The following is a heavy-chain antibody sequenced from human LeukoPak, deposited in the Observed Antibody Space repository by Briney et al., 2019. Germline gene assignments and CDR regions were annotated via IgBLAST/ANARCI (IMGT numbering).Heavy chain of an antibody. CDR3: TRGSDTIFGVSRGGFDY. D-gene: IGHD3-3*01. CDR2: VRSKAYGETT. Sequence: GGSLRLSCTASGFTFGDYVMSWFRQAPGKGLEWVGFVRSKAYGETTEYAASVKGRFIISRDDSKSIAYLQMYSLKTEDTAIYYCTRGSDTIFGVSRGGFDYWGQGTLVTVSS. V-gene: IGHV3-49*03. CDR1: GFTFGDYV. J-gene: IGHJ4*02.